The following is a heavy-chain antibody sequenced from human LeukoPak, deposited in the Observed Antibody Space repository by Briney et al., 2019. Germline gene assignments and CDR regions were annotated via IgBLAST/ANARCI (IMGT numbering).Heavy chain of an antibody. D-gene: IGHD4-23*01. Sequence: GGSLRLSCAASGLTFSNYGMHWVRQAPGKGLEWVAFIQFNGGDIFYTDSVKGRFTISRDNSKNTLYLQMNSLRAEDTAVYYCARGSGLRWYIFDYWGQGTLVTVSS. J-gene: IGHJ4*02. V-gene: IGHV3-30*02. CDR1: GLTFSNYG. CDR3: ARGSGLRWYIFDY. CDR2: IQFNGGDI.